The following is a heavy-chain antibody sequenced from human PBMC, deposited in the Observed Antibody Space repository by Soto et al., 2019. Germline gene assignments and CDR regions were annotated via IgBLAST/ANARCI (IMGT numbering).Heavy chain of an antibody. CDR1: GGSISSSSYY. V-gene: IGHV4-39*01. J-gene: IGHJ6*03. D-gene: IGHD6-6*01. CDR3: ARSPSNSSSTGDYYYYYYMDV. CDR2: IYYSGST. Sequence: SETLSLTCTVSGGSISSSSYYWGWIRQPPGKGLEWIGSIYYSGSTYYNPSLKSRVTISVDTSKNQFSLNLSSVTAADTAVYYCARSPSNSSSTGDYYYYYYMDVWGKGTTVTVSS.